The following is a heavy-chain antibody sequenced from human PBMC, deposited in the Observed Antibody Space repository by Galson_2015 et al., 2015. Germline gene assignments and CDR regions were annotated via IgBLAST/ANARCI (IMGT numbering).Heavy chain of an antibody. CDR2: IKQDGSEK. D-gene: IGHD1-26*01. V-gene: IGHV3-7*01. Sequence: SLRLSCAASGFTFSSYWMSWVRQAPGKGLEWVANIKQDGSEKYYVDSVKGRFTISRDNAENSLYLQMNSLRAEDTAVYYCASSPEWELLDYWGQGTLVTVSS. CDR3: ASSPEWELLDY. J-gene: IGHJ4*02. CDR1: GFTFSSYW.